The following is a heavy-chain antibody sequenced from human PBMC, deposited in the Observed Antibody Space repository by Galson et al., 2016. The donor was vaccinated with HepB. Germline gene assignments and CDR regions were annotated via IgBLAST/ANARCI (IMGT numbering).Heavy chain of an antibody. D-gene: IGHD1-26*01. CDR3: ARNSGGSYLGWFNP. CDR2: IYHSGTT. Sequence: ETLSLTCAVSGGSISSSNWWTWVRQPPGKGLEWIGEIYHSGTTHYNPSLESRVTISVDKSKNQFSLKLNSVTAADTAVYYCARNSGGSYLGWFNPWGQGTLVTVSS. CDR1: GGSISSSNW. J-gene: IGHJ5*02. V-gene: IGHV4-4*02.